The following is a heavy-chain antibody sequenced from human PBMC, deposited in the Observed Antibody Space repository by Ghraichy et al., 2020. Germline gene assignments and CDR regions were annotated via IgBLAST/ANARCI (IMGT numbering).Heavy chain of an antibody. CDR2: INSDGSST. J-gene: IGHJ4*02. Sequence: GGSLRLSCAASGFTFSSYWMHWVRQAPGKGLVWVSRINSDGSSTSYADSVKGRFTISRDNAKNTLYLQMNSLRAEDTAVYYCARARMVRGVIDPKSSDYWGQGTLVTVSS. CDR1: GFTFSSYW. CDR3: ARARMVRGVIDPKSSDY. D-gene: IGHD3-10*01. V-gene: IGHV3-74*01.